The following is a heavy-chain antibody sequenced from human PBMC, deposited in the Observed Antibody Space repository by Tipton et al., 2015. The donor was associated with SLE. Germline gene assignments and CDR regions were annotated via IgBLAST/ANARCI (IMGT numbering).Heavy chain of an antibody. CDR2: MNPTNANT. D-gene: IGHD1-26*01. CDR3: ARAKWEPDY. J-gene: IGHJ4*02. V-gene: IGHV1-8*01. Sequence: QSGAEVKKPGASVKVSCKASGYTFSDYNINWVRQAPGQGLEWMGWMNPTNANTGSTHKFQGRVTLTMDTSTSTAYMELNNLRSEDTAVYYCARAKWEPDYWGQGTLVSVSS. CDR1: GYTFSDYN.